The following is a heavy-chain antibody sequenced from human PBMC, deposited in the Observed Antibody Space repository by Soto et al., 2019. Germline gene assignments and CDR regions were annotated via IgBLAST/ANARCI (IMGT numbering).Heavy chain of an antibody. J-gene: IGHJ6*02. CDR2: MYNTGST. CDR1: GGSISSDY. D-gene: IGHD2-21*02. Sequence: SETLCLTCTVSGGSISSDYWSWIRQPPGKGLEWIGYMYNTGSTIYNPSLKSRVTISVDTSKNQFSLKLNSVTAADTAVYYCARDLWGYCGADCYPLDVWGQGTTVTVS. V-gene: IGHV4-59*01. CDR3: ARDLWGYCGADCYPLDV.